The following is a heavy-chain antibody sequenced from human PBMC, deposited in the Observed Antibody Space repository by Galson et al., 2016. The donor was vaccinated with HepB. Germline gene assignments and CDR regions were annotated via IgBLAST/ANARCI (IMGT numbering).Heavy chain of an antibody. J-gene: IGHJ4*02. D-gene: IGHD5-24*01. Sequence: SLRLSCAASGFTFTDHAMSWVRLVPGKGLEWVAVVSGNGGTIYYSDSVKGRFAISRDNSKNTLYLQMNSLRAEDTATYYCAKEMRWLKLGLDYWGQGTRVTVSS. CDR2: VSGNGGTI. CDR1: GFTFTDHA. CDR3: AKEMRWLKLGLDY. V-gene: IGHV3-23*01.